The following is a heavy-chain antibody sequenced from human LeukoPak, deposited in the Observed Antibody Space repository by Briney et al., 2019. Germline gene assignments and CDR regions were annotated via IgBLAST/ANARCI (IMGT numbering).Heavy chain of an antibody. CDR3: AKGEYYDFWSGYYTPHY. J-gene: IGHJ4*02. Sequence: GGSLRLSCAASGFTFSSYAMSWVRQAPGKGLEWVSAISGSGGSTYYADSVKGRFTISRDNSKNTLYLQMNSLRAEDTAVYYCAKGEYYDFWSGYYTPHYWGQGTLVTVSS. V-gene: IGHV3-23*01. CDR2: ISGSGGST. D-gene: IGHD3-3*01. CDR1: GFTFSSYA.